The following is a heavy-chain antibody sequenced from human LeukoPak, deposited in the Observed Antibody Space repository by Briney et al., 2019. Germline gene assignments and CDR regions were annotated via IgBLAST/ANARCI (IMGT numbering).Heavy chain of an antibody. D-gene: IGHD3-22*01. CDR2: IIPIFGIV. V-gene: IGHV1-69*04. CDR1: GGTFSSYA. J-gene: IGHJ5*02. CDR3: ARDRPDVYYGSSGYYYVTGFDP. Sequence: ASVKVSCKASGGTFSSYAISWVRQALGQGLEWMGRIIPIFGIVNYAQKFQGRVTITADKSTSTAYMELSSLRSEDTAVYYCARDRPDVYYGSSGYYYVTGFDPWGQGTLVTVSS.